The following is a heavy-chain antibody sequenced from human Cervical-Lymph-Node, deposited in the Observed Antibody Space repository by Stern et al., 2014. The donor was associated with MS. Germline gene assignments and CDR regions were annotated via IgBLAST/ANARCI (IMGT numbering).Heavy chain of an antibody. CDR3: ARDTSSPERSDW. CDR2: ITNVGST. J-gene: IGHJ4*02. D-gene: IGHD1-1*01. V-gene: IGHV3-53*01. CDR1: GFTVSRDY. Sequence: EDQLVESGGGVIQPGRSLRLSCTASGFTVSRDYMTWVRQAPGKGLEWVSLITNVGSTFYTDSVKGRFTISRDDSKNTVYLHMTSLRAEDTAMYYCARDTSSPERSDWWGQGTLVTVSS.